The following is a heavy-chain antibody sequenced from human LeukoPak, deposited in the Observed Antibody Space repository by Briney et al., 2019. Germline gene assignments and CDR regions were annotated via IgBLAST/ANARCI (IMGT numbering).Heavy chain of an antibody. CDR3: ARGYSRAAFDI. CDR2: ISSTGGTI. D-gene: IGHD2-15*01. V-gene: IGHV3-48*01. Sequence: GGSLRLSCAASGFTFSSYSMNWVRQAPGKGLEWVSFISSTGGTIYYADAVKGRFTVSRDNAKNSLLLQMNSLRAEDTALYYCARGYSRAAFDIWGQGTMVTVSS. J-gene: IGHJ3*02. CDR1: GFTFSSYS.